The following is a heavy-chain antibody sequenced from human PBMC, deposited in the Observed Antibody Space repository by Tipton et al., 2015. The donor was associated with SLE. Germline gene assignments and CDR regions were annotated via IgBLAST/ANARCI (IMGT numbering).Heavy chain of an antibody. J-gene: IGHJ4*02. CDR2: IYHSGTT. CDR3: VRDNDWSSFDH. CDR1: GGSTSPYY. D-gene: IGHD3-9*01. Sequence: TLSLTCSVSGGSTSPYYYNWIRQPPGKGLEWIGEIYHSGTTNYNPSLKSRITISLDNSKNQFSLRLNSLTAADTAVYYCVRDNDWSSFDHWGQGSLVTVSS. V-gene: IGHV4-59*12.